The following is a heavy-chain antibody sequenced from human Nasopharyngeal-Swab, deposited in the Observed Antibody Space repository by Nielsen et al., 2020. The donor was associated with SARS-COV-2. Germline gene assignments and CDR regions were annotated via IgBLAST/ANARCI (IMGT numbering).Heavy chain of an antibody. D-gene: IGHD2-15*01. CDR2: VNHSGRT. V-gene: IGHV4-34*01. CDR3: ARERGYCSGRGCYSARNYYYYMDV. J-gene: IGHJ6*03. Sequence: RQAPGTGLEWIGEVNHSGRTNDNPSLKSRVTISVDTSKNQFSLRLSSVTAADTDVYYCARERGYCSGRGCYSARNYYYYMDVWGKGTTVTVSS.